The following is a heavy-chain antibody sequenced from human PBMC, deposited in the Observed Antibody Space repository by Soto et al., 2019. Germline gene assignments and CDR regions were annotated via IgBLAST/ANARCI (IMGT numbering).Heavy chain of an antibody. CDR2: ISYDGSNK. V-gene: IGHV3-30-3*01. CDR3: ARGLFSAYDSSGYYDY. CDR1: GFTFSSYA. Sequence: PGGSLRLSCAASGFTFSSYAMHWVRQAPGKGLEWVAVISYDGSNKYYADSVKGRFTISRDNSKNTLYLQMNSLRAEDTAVYYCARGLFSAYDSSGYYDYWGQGTLVTVSS. J-gene: IGHJ4*02. D-gene: IGHD3-22*01.